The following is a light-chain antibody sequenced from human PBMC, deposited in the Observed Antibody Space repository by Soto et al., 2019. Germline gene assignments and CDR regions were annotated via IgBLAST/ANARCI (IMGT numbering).Light chain of an antibody. J-gene: IGKJ1*01. V-gene: IGKV3-20*01. Sequence: EIVLTQSPGTLSLSPGERATLSCRASQSVSTAYLAWYQQKTGKAPRLLIYGASHRATGIPGRFSGSGSGTDFTLTISGLEPEDFAVYYCQQYGSSPRTFGQGTKVDIK. CDR2: GAS. CDR1: QSVSTAY. CDR3: QQYGSSPRT.